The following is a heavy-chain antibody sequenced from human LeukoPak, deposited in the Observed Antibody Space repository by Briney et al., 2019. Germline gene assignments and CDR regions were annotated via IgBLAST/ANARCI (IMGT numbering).Heavy chain of an antibody. V-gene: IGHV4-59*02. CDR1: GGSVSNKY. CDR2: IYYSGST. CDR3: AHLLWFGESEDY. J-gene: IGHJ4*02. Sequence: SETLSLTCTVSGGSVSNKYWSWIRQPPGKGLEWIGYIYYSGSTNYNPPLKSRVTILVDTSKNQFSLKLSSVTAADTAVYYCAHLLWFGESEDYWGQGTLVTVSS. D-gene: IGHD3-10*01.